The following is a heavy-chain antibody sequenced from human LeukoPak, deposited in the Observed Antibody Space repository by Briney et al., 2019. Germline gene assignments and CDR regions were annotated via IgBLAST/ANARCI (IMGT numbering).Heavy chain of an antibody. Sequence: GGSLRLSCAASGFTFSSYAMSWVRQAPGKGLEWVSAISGSGGSTYYADSVEGRFTISRDNSKNTLYLQVNSLRAEDTAVYYCAKIEIAAAGGTFDYWGQGTLVTVSS. CDR1: GFTFSSYA. J-gene: IGHJ4*02. CDR3: AKIEIAAAGGTFDY. CDR2: ISGSGGST. D-gene: IGHD6-13*01. V-gene: IGHV3-23*01.